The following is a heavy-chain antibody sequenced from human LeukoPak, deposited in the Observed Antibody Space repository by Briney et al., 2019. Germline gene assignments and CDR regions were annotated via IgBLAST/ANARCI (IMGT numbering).Heavy chain of an antibody. V-gene: IGHV4-39*01. CDR3: ASPQDLPGDAFDI. CDR2: IYYSGST. CDR1: GGSISSSSYY. Sequence: PSQTLSLTCTVSGGSISSSSYYWGRIRQPPGKGLEWIGSIYYSGSTYYNPSLKSRVTISVDTSKNQFSLKLSSVTAADTAVYYCASPQDLPGDAFDIWGQGTMVTVSS. J-gene: IGHJ3*02.